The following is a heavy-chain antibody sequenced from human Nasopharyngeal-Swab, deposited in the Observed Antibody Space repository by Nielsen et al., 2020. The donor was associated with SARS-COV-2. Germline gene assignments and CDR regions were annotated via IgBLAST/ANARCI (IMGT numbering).Heavy chain of an antibody. CDR1: GYTFTSYY. CDR3: SISDYVWGSYRHK. D-gene: IGHD3-16*02. V-gene: IGHV1-46*01. Sequence: ASVKVSCKASGYTFTSYYMHWVRQAPGQGLEWMGIINPSGGSTSYAQKFQGRVTITRDTSASTAYMELSSLRSEDTAVYYCSISDYVWGSYRHKWGQGTLVTVSS. J-gene: IGHJ4*02. CDR2: INPSGGST.